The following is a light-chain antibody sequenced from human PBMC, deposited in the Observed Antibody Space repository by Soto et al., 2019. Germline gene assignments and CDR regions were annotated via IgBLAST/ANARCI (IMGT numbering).Light chain of an antibody. Sequence: EIVMTQSPATLSVSPGEGATLSCRASQNIRTKLAWYQQKPGQAPRLLISGAFTRATGIPVRFSGSGSGTEFALAISSLQPDDFATYYCQQYNSYSSTFGHGTKVDIK. V-gene: IGKV3-15*01. J-gene: IGKJ1*01. CDR2: GAF. CDR1: QNIRTK. CDR3: QQYNSYSST.